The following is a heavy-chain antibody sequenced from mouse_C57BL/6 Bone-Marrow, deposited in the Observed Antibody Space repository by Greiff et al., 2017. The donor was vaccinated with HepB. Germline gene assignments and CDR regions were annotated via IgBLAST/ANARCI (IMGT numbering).Heavy chain of an antibody. CDR2: SRNKANDYTT. J-gene: IGHJ1*03. V-gene: IGHV7-1*01. D-gene: IGHD2-1*01. CDR1: GFTFSDFY. Sequence: EVKLVDSGGGLVQSGRSLRLSCATSGFTFSDFYMEWVRQAPGKGLEWIAASRNKANDYTTEYSASVKVRFIVSRATSQSILYLQQNALRAEDTAIYYSARDATYGNYESWSIDVWGTGTTVTVSS. CDR3: ARDATYGNYESWSIDV.